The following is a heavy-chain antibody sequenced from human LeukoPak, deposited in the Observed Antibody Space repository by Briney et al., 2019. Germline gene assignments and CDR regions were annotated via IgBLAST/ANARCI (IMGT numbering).Heavy chain of an antibody. CDR1: GYTFTSYY. CDR2: INPSGGST. V-gene: IGHV1-46*01. D-gene: IGHD2-15*01. Sequence: ASVTVSCAASGYTFTSYYMHWVGQAPGQGLEWMGIINPSGGSTSYAQKFQGRVTMTRDTSTSTVYMELSSLRSEDTAVYYCARANLGYCSGGSCYATGVFDYWGQGTLVTVSS. CDR3: ARANLGYCSGGSCYATGVFDY. J-gene: IGHJ4*02.